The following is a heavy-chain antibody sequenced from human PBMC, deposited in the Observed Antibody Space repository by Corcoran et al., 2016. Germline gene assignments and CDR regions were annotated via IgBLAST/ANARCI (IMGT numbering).Heavy chain of an antibody. CDR2: INPNSGGT. Sequence: QVQLVQSGAEVKKPGASVKVSCKASGYTFTGYYMHWVRQAPGQGLEWMGWINPNSGGTNYAQKFQGRVTMTRDTSISTAYMELSRLRSDDTALYYWARDVRTSGYSLRDWRDFRAYGMDVWGQGTTVTVSS. D-gene: IGHD3-3*01. J-gene: IGHJ6*02. CDR1: GYTFTGYY. CDR3: ARDVRTSGYSLRDWRDFRAYGMDV. V-gene: IGHV1-2*02.